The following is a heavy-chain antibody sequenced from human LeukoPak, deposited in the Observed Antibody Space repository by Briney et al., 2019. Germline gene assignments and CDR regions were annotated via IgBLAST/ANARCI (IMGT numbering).Heavy chain of an antibody. CDR3: ARGQVLGN. V-gene: IGHV3-53*01. J-gene: IGHJ4*02. CDR2: IYSGDST. Sequence: PGGSLGLSCAASGFTVSSNYMSWVRQAPGKGLEWVSVIYSGDSTYYADSVRGRFTISRDNSKNTLYLQMNSLRAEDTAVYYCARGQVLGNWGQGTLVTVSS. D-gene: IGHD2/OR15-2a*01. CDR1: GFTVSSNY.